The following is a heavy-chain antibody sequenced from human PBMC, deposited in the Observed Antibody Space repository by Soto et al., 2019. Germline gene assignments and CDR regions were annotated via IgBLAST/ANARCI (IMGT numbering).Heavy chain of an antibody. Sequence: PGGSLRLSCAASGFTFSSYAMHWVRQAPGKGLEWVAVISYDGSNKYYADSVKGRFTISRDNSKNTLYLQMNSLRAEDTAVYYCARVLHSGLCDYWGQGTLVTVSS. J-gene: IGHJ4*02. CDR2: ISYDGSNK. D-gene: IGHD2-8*01. CDR1: GFTFSSYA. V-gene: IGHV3-30-3*01. CDR3: ARVLHSGLCDY.